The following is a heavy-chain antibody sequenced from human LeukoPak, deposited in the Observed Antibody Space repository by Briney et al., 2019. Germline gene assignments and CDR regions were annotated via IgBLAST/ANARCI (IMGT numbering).Heavy chain of an antibody. CDR3: ARAPPSSTPTYYYYYYYMDV. D-gene: IGHD2-2*01. Sequence: RASVKVSCKASGYTFTSYGISWVRQAPGQGLEWMGWISAYNGNTNYAQKFQGRVTMTRDTSISTAYMELSRLRSDDTAVYYCARAPPSSTPTYYYYYYYMDVWGKGTTVTVSS. J-gene: IGHJ6*03. V-gene: IGHV1-18*01. CDR2: ISAYNGNT. CDR1: GYTFTSYG.